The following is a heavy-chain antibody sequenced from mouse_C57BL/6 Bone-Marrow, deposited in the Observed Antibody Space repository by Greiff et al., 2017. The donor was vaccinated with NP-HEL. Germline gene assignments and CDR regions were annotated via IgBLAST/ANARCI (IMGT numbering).Heavy chain of an antibody. CDR1: GYSFTGYY. J-gene: IGHJ2*01. V-gene: IGHV1-42*01. CDR2: INPSTGGT. CDR3: ARRAMANYFDY. Sequence: EVQLQQSGPELVKPGASVKISCKASGYSFTGYYMNWVKQSPEKSLEWIGEINPSTGGTTYNQKFKAKATLTVDKSSSTAYMQLKSLTSEDSAVYYCARRAMANYFDYWGQGTTLTVSS. D-gene: IGHD2-3*01.